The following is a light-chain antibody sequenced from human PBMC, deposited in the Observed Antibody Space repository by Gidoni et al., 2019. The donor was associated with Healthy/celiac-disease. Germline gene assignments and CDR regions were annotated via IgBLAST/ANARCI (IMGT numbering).Light chain of an antibody. CDR1: QSISSY. Sequence: DIQMTQSPSSLSASVGDRVTITCRASQSISSYLNWYQQKPGKAPKLLIYAASSLQSGVPSRFSGSGSVTDFTLTISSLQPEDFSTYYCQQSYSTPFGQGTKVEIK. CDR3: QQSYSTP. J-gene: IGKJ1*01. V-gene: IGKV1-39*01. CDR2: AAS.